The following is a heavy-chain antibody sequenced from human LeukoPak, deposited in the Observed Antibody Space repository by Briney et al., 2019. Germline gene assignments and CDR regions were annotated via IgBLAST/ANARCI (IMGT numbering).Heavy chain of an antibody. J-gene: IGHJ4*02. Sequence: SETLSLTCNVSGDSINSPHYYWAWIRQPPGKGLAWIGSIYYSGGAYSHPSLKSRATIFVDTSNNHFSLKLRSVTAADTAVYYCARQLIQPRAFDSWGQGTLVTVSS. CDR3: ARQLIQPRAFDS. D-gene: IGHD3-16*01. CDR2: IYYSGGA. CDR1: GDSINSPHYY. V-gene: IGHV4-39*01.